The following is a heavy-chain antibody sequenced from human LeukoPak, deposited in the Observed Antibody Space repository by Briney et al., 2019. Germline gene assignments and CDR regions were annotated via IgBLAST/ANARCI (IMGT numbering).Heavy chain of an antibody. Sequence: GGSLRLSCAASGFTFSSYGMHWVRQAPGKGLEWVAVISYDGSNKYYADSVKGRFTISRDNSKNTLYLQMNSLRAEDTAVYYCARGSPGGNGLDYWGQGTLVTVSS. V-gene: IGHV3-30*03. CDR1: GFTFSSYG. CDR3: ARGSPGGNGLDY. CDR2: ISYDGSNK. J-gene: IGHJ4*02. D-gene: IGHD2-8*01.